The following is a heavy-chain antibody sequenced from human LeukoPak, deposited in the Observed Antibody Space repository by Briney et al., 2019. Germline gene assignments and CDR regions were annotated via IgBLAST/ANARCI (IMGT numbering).Heavy chain of an antibody. CDR1: GFTFSSYG. Sequence: GGSLRLSCAASGFTFSSYGMHWVRQAPGKGLEWVAFIRYDGSNKYYADSVKGRFTISRDNAKNSLYLQMNSLRAEDTAVYYCARDLGLDYWGQGTLVTVSS. CDR2: IRYDGSNK. J-gene: IGHJ4*02. CDR3: ARDLGLDY. V-gene: IGHV3-30*02.